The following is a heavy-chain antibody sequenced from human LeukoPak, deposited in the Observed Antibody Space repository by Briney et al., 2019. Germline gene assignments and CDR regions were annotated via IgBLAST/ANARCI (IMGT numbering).Heavy chain of an antibody. Sequence: SETLSLTCTVSGGSISSYYWSWIRQPPGKGLEWIGYIYYSGSTNYNPSLKSRVTISVDTSKNQFSLKLSSVTAADTAVYYCARDFIAVAGEYGMDVWGQGTTVTVSS. CDR3: ARDFIAVAGEYGMDV. CDR2: IYYSGST. CDR1: GGSISSYY. V-gene: IGHV4-59*12. J-gene: IGHJ6*02. D-gene: IGHD6-19*01.